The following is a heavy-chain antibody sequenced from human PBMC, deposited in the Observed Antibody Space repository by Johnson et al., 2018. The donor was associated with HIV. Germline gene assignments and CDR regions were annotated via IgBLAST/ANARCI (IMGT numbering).Heavy chain of an antibody. D-gene: IGHD1-26*01. J-gene: IGHJ3*02. CDR3: AKDRSGSAGAFDI. V-gene: IGHV3-11*04. CDR2: ISSSGTTI. Sequence: QVQLVESGGGLVKPGGSLRLSCAASGFTFSDYYMSWIRQAPGKGLEWVSCISSSGTTIYYADSMKGRFTISRDNAKNTLYLQMNSLRAEDTAVYYCAKDRSGSAGAFDIWGQGTMVTVSS. CDR1: GFTFSDYY.